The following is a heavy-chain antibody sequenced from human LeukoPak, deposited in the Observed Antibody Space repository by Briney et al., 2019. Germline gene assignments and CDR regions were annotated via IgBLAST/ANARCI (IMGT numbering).Heavy chain of an antibody. D-gene: IGHD3-3*01. CDR1: GGSFSGYY. V-gene: IGHV4-34*01. Sequence: SETLSLTCAVYGGSFSGYYWSWIRQPPGKGLEWIGEINHSGSTNYNPSLKSRVTMSVDTSKNQFSLKLSSVTAADTAVYYCAREGYDFWSGYQYYFDYWGQGTLVTVSS. CDR2: INHSGST. CDR3: AREGYDFWSGYQYYFDY. J-gene: IGHJ4*02.